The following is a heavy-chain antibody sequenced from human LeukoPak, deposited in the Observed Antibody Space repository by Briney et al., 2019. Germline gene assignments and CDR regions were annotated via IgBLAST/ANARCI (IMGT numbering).Heavy chain of an antibody. D-gene: IGHD3-16*01. J-gene: IGHJ3*02. CDR3: AKDLKGLYDYVMGSYAVDN. V-gene: IGHV3-23*01. Sequence: GGSLRLSCAASGFTFSNYAMTWVRQGPGKGLEWVSGISTKGGSTDYADFVKGRFTMSRDNSKNTLYLQMNSLRVEDTATYYCAKDLKGLYDYVMGSYAVDNWGQGTTVTVSS. CDR2: ISTKGGST. CDR1: GFTFSNYA.